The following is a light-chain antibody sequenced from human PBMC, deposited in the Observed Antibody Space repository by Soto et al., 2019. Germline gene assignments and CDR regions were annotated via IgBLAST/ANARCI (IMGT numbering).Light chain of an antibody. CDR2: KAS. CDR3: QQYDNDSWT. Sequence: DIQMTQSPSTLSASVGDRVIITCRANQRISSWLAWYQQKPGKAPNLLIYKASALKSGVPSRFSGSGSGTEFTLTISSLQPDDFATYYCQQYDNDSWTFGQWTKVEIK. J-gene: IGKJ1*01. CDR1: QRISSW. V-gene: IGKV1-5*03.